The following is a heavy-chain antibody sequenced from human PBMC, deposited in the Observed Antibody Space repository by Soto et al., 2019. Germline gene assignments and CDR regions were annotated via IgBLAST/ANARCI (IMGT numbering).Heavy chain of an antibody. V-gene: IGHV4-31*03. D-gene: IGHD5-12*01. CDR3: ARDNLRGHSGYDWGVFYCYYVTDV. Sequence: SATLSLTCTVSGGSISSGGYYLSWILQHPWKCLEWIVYIYYSGSTYYNPSLKSRVTISVDTSKNQFSLKLSSVTAADTAVYCWARDNLRGHSGYDWGVFYCYYVTDVWGEGTTDNVSS. J-gene: IGHJ6*04. CDR2: IYYSGST. CDR1: GGSISSGGYY.